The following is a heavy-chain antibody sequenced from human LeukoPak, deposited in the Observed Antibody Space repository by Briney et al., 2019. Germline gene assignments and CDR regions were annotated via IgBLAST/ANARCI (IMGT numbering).Heavy chain of an antibody. CDR2: INHTGGT. V-gene: IGHV4-34*01. J-gene: IGHJ4*02. D-gene: IGHD3-3*01. CDR1: GGSFSGYY. Sequence: SETLSLTCAVYGGSFSGYYWSWIRQPPGKGLEWIGEINHTGGTNYNPSLKGRATISLDTSKKQFSLNLRSVTAADTAVYYCGFLRFLKWHPTDWGQGTLVTVSS. CDR3: GFLRFLKWHPTD.